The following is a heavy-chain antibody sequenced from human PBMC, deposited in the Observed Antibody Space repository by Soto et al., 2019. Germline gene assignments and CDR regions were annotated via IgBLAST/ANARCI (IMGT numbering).Heavy chain of an antibody. CDR2: INPNSGGT. CDR1: GYTFTGYY. V-gene: IGHV1-2*04. CDR3: AREQVTMVRGVKYYGMDV. Sequence: ASVKVSCKASGYTFTGYYMHWVRQAPGQGLEWMGWINPNSGGTNYAQKFQGWVTMTRDTSISTAYMELSRLRSDDTAVYYCAREQVTMVRGVKYYGMDVWGQGTMVTVSS. D-gene: IGHD3-10*01. J-gene: IGHJ6*02.